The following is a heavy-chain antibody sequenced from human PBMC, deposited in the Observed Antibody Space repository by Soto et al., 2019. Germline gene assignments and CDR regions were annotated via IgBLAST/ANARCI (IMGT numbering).Heavy chain of an antibody. CDR2: IWYDGSNK. V-gene: IGHV3-33*01. J-gene: IGHJ6*01. Sequence: QVQLVESGGGVVQPGRSLRLSCAASGFTFSSYGMHWVRQAPGKGLEWVAVIWYDGSNKYYADSVKGRFTISRDNSKNTLYLQMNSLRAEDTAVYYCARDLYCSGGSCYGRLYYYYGMDVW. CDR1: GFTFSSYG. D-gene: IGHD2-15*01. CDR3: ARDLYCSGGSCYGRLYYYYGMDV.